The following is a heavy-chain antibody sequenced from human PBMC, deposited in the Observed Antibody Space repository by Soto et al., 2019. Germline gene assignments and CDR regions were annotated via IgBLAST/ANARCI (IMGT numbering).Heavy chain of an antibody. Sequence: SETLSLTCAVYGGPFSGYYWSWIRQPPGKGLEWIGEINHSGSTNYNPSLKRRVTRSVDTTKNQFSLKLSSVTAADTAVNNCAREGAIVVVPAAGCCFGPWGQGTLGTVS. D-gene: IGHD2-2*01. CDR1: GGPFSGYY. CDR2: INHSGST. CDR3: AREGAIVVVPAAGCCFGP. J-gene: IGHJ5*02. V-gene: IGHV4-34*01.